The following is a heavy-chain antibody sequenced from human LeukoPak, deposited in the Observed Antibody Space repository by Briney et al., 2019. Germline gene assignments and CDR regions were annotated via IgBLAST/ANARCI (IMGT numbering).Heavy chain of an antibody. CDR1: GGSISSSSYY. CDR2: IYYSGST. V-gene: IGHV4-39*01. J-gene: IGHJ3*02. CDR3: ARAAPYYYGSGSQLFDI. D-gene: IGHD3-10*01. Sequence: SETLSLTCTVSGGSISSSSYYWGWIRQPPGKGLEWIGSIYYSGSTYYNPSLKSRVTISVDTSKNQFSLKLSSVPAADTAVYYCARAAPYYYGSGSQLFDIWGQGAMVTVSS.